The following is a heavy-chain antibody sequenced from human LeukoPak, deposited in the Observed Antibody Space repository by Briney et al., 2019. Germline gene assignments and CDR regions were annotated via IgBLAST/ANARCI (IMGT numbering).Heavy chain of an antibody. J-gene: IGHJ4*02. Sequence: PGGSLRLSCAASGFTFRSYAMTWVRQAPGKGLEWVSSISGSGDDTYYADSVKGRFTISRDSSKNMLHLQLNSLRAEDTAVYCAKIGGAVPIDYWGQGTRITVSS. CDR2: ISGSGDDT. CDR1: GFTFRSYA. CDR3: AKIGGAVPIDY. V-gene: IGHV3-23*01. D-gene: IGHD3-16*01.